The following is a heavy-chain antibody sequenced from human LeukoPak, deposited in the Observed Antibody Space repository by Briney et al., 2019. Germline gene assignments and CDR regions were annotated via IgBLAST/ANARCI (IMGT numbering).Heavy chain of an antibody. V-gene: IGHV1-8*01. CDR2: MNPNSGNT. Sequence: RASVKVSCKASGYTSTSYDINWVRQATGQGLEWMGWMNPNSGNTGYAQKFQGRVTMTGNTSISTAYMELSSLRSEDTAVYYCARASADFWSGYRAGFDYYFDYWGQGTLVTVSS. CDR3: ARASADFWSGYRAGFDYYFDY. D-gene: IGHD3-3*01. CDR1: GYTSTSYD. J-gene: IGHJ4*02.